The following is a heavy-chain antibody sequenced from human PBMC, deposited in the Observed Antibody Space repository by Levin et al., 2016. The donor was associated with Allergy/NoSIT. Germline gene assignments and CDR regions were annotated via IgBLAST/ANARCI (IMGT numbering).Heavy chain of an antibody. CDR2: INAGNGNT. Sequence: WVRQAPGQRLEWMGWINAGNGNTKYSQKFQGRVTITRDTSASTAYMELSSLRSEDTAVYYCARDYYDSSGYYLVGYYYYYMDVWGKGTTVTVSS. V-gene: IGHV1-3*01. D-gene: IGHD3-22*01. J-gene: IGHJ6*03. CDR3: ARDYYDSSGYYLVGYYYYYMDV.